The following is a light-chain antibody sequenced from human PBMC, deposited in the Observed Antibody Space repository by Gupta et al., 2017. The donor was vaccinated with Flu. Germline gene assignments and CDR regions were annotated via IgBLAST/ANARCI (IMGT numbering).Light chain of an antibody. CDR3: ASFTNTDTWV. V-gene: IGLV2-14*01. J-gene: IGLJ3*02. Sequence: QAALTQPASVSASPGQLITISCTGTNSDIGGYNYVSWFQHHPGNAPKFIIYEVSNRPSGVSNRFSGSKSDNTASLTISGLQAEDEADYYCASFTNTDTWVFGGGTKVTVL. CDR1: NSDIGGYNY. CDR2: EVS.